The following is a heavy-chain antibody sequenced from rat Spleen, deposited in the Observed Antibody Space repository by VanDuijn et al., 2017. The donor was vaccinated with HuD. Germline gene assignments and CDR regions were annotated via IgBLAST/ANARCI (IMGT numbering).Heavy chain of an antibody. D-gene: IGHD1-1*01. CDR2: ISYDGSDT. CDR1: GFTFSDYN. Sequence: EVQLVESDGGLVQPGRSLKLSCAASGFTFSDYNMAWVRQAPKKGLEWVATISYDGSDTYYPDSVKGRFTISRHNTQNTLYLQMNSLRSEDTATYYCTTVLQGRGFAYWGQGTLVTVSS. CDR3: TTVLQGRGFAY. J-gene: IGHJ3*01. V-gene: IGHV5-7*01.